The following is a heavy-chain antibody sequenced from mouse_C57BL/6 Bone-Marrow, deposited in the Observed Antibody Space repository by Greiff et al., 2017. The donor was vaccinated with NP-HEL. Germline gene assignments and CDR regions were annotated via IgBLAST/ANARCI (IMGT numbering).Heavy chain of an antibody. Sequence: QVQLQQPGAELVKPGASVKLSCKASGYTFTSYWMHWVKQRPGQGLEWIGMIHPNSGSTNYNEKFKSKATLTVDKSSSTAYMQLSSLTSEDSTVYYCAIRGYYGSSYYWYFDVWGTGTTVTVSS. CDR1: GYTFTSYW. D-gene: IGHD1-1*01. CDR2: IHPNSGST. J-gene: IGHJ1*03. V-gene: IGHV1-64*01. CDR3: AIRGYYGSSYYWYFDV.